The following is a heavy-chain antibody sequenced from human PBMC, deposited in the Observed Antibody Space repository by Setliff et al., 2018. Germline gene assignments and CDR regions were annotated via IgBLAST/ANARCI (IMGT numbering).Heavy chain of an antibody. CDR3: ASAAAGYCSGRSCYAKLYFDY. CDR1: GYPFTTYA. D-gene: IGHD2-15*01. Sequence: ASVKVSCKASGYPFTTYAMTWMRQAPGQGLEYMGWINSNTGNPTYAQGFTGRFVFSLDTSVSTAYLQINSLEAEDTAVYYCASAAAGYCSGRSCYAKLYFDYWGQGTLVTVSS. J-gene: IGHJ4*02. CDR2: INSNTGNP. V-gene: IGHV7-4-1*02.